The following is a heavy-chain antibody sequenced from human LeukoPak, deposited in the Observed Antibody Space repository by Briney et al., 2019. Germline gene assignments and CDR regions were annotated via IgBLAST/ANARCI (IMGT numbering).Heavy chain of an antibody. V-gene: IGHV4-61*05. CDR2: IYYSGST. Sequence: SETLSLTCTVSGGSISSSNSYWSWIRQPPGKGLEWTGYIYYSGSTKYNPSLKSRATISVDTSKNQFSLKLSSVTAADTAVYYCARGARAGYNLEPFDYWGQGTLVTVSS. CDR1: GGSISSSNSY. CDR3: ARGARAGYNLEPFDY. J-gene: IGHJ4*02. D-gene: IGHD5-24*01.